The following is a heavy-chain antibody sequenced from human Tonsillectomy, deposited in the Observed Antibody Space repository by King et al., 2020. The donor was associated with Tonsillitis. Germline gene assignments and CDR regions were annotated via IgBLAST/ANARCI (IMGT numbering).Heavy chain of an antibody. Sequence: QLQESGPGLVKPSETLSLTCSVSGGSIDNSYHYWGWIRQSPGKGLEWIGSIYFTGTTYYNPSLKSPVTISFDTSKNQFSLRLSSVTAADTAVYYCVRHETNGYYYFDYWGQGTLVTVSS. CDR2: IYFTGTT. CDR3: VRHETNGYYYFDY. D-gene: IGHD2-8*01. J-gene: IGHJ4*02. V-gene: IGHV4-39*01. CDR1: GGSIDNSYHY.